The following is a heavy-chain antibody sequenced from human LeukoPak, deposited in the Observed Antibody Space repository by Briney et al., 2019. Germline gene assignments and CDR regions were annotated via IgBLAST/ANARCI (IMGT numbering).Heavy chain of an antibody. J-gene: IGHJ4*02. CDR2: IYYSGRT. D-gene: IGHD3-16*01. Sequence: PSETLSLTCTVSGGSISSYYWSWIRQPPGKGLEWIGYIYYSGRTNYNPSLKSRVTISVDTSKNQFSLKLSSVTAADTAVYYCARLGAGGVYWGQGTLVTVSS. CDR1: GGSISSYY. V-gene: IGHV4-59*08. CDR3: ARLGAGGVY.